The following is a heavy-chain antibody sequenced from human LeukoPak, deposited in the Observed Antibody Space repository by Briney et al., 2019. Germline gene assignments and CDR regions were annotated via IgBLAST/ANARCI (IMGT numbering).Heavy chain of an antibody. D-gene: IGHD4-11*01. CDR3: ASGTTVGSYNWFDR. V-gene: IGHV4-59*01. J-gene: IGHJ5*02. CDR2: IYYSGST. CDR1: GGSINSYY. Sequence: SETLSLTCTVSGGSINSYYWSWLRQPPGKGLEWLGYIYYSGSTNYNPSLKSRVTISVDTSKNQFSLKLSSVTAADTAVYYCASGTTVGSYNWFDRWGQGTLVTVSS.